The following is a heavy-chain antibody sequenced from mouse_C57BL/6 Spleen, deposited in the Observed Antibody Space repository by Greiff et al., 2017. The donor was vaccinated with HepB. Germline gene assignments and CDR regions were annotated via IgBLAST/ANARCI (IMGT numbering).Heavy chain of an antibody. Sequence: VQLQQSGPELVKPGASVKISCKASGYAFSSYWMNWVKQRPGKGLEWIGRIYPGDGDTNYNGKFKGKATLTADKSSSTAYMQLSSLTSEDSAVYCCTRSRYDYDVGYWGQGTTLTVSS. J-gene: IGHJ2*01. CDR2: IYPGDGDT. V-gene: IGHV1-82*01. CDR1: GYAFSSYW. CDR3: TRSRYDYDVGY. D-gene: IGHD2-4*01.